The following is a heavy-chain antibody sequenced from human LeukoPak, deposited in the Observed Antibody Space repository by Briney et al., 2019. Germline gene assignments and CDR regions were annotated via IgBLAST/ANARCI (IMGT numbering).Heavy chain of an antibody. CDR2: MYYSGTT. CDR1: GASVSSFY. CDR3: ARAWAVYGGKGNWFDP. D-gene: IGHD4-23*01. Sequence: SETLSLTCTVSGASVSSFYWNWIRQPPGKGLEWIGSMYYSGTTNYNPSLKSRVTISVDTSKNQFSLKLSSVTAADTAVYYCARAWAVYGGKGNWFDPWGQGTLVTVSS. J-gene: IGHJ5*02. V-gene: IGHV4-59*02.